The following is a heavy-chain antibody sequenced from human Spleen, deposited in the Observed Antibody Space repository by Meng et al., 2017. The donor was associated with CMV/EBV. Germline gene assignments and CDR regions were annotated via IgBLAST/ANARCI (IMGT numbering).Heavy chain of an antibody. J-gene: IGHJ6*02. CDR3: ARNEYHDYGDWRGGNYGMDV. Sequence: GESLKISCAASGFTFDDYAMHWVRQAPGKGLEWVAVISYDGSNKYYADSVQGRFTISRDNSKNTLYLQMNSLRAEDTAVYYCARNEYHDYGDWRGGNYGMDVWGQGTTVTVSS. CDR2: ISYDGSNK. D-gene: IGHD4-17*01. V-gene: IGHV3-30*04. CDR1: GFTFDDYA.